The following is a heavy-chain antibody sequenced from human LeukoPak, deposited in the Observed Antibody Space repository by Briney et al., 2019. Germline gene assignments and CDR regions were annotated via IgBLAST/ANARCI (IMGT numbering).Heavy chain of an antibody. CDR1: GFTFSSCS. V-gene: IGHV3-21*04. D-gene: IGHD5-12*01. Sequence: GGSLRLSCAASGFTFSSCSMNWVRQAPGKGLEWVSSISSSSSYIYYADSVKGRFTISRDNSKNTLYLQMNSLRAEDTAVYYCAKDLEGSGYDFDYWGQGTLVTVSS. J-gene: IGHJ4*02. CDR3: AKDLEGSGYDFDY. CDR2: ISSSSSYI.